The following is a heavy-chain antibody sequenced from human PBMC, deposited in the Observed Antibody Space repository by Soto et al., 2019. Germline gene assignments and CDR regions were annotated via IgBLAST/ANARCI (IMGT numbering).Heavy chain of an antibody. Sequence: GGSLRLSCAASGFSFSDYYMSWIRQAPGKGLEWVSYISSSGSTIYYADSVKGRFTISRDNAKNSLYLQMNSLRAEDTAVYYCARYQDSSGPIEFDIWGQGTMVTVSS. D-gene: IGHD6-19*01. V-gene: IGHV3-11*01. CDR2: ISSSGSTI. J-gene: IGHJ3*02. CDR1: GFSFSDYY. CDR3: ARYQDSSGPIEFDI.